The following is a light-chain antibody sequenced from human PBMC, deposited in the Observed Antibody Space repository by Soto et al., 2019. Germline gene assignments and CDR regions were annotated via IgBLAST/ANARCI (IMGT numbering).Light chain of an antibody. Sequence: QPVLTQPPSASGTPGQRVTISCSGSSSNIGSNFVYWYQQLPGTAPKLLIYKDNQRPSGVPDRFSGSKSGTSVSLAISGLRPEDEAEYYCSVWEDNVDGWVFGGGTKLTVL. CDR2: KDN. J-gene: IGLJ3*02. CDR1: SSNIGSNF. CDR3: SVWEDNVDGWV. V-gene: IGLV1-47*01.